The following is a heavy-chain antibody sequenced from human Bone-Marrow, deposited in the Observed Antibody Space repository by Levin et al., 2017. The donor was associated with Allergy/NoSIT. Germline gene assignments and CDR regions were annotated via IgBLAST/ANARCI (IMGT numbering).Heavy chain of an antibody. CDR3: ARDLRGYSGYDSRLDY. Sequence: GESLKISCAASGFSFSRYGMHWVRQAPGKGLEWVACTWFDGSNRYYADSVKGRFTISRDNSQNTVYLQMNSLRAEDTAMYYCARDLRGYSGYDSRLDYWGQGTLVTVSS. V-gene: IGHV3-33*01. CDR1: GFSFSRYG. J-gene: IGHJ4*02. D-gene: IGHD5-12*01. CDR2: TWFDGSNR.